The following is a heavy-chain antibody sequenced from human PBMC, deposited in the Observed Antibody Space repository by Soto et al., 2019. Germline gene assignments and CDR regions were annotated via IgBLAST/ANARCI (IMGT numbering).Heavy chain of an antibody. V-gene: IGHV1-69*06. J-gene: IGHJ6*02. Sequence: SVKVSCKASGGTFSSYAISWVRQAPGQGLEWMGGIIPIFGTANYAQKFQGRVTITADKSTSTAYMELSSLRSEDTAVYYCARDGGIVVVTANCYYHGMDVWGQGTTVTVSS. CDR3: ARDGGIVVVTANCYYHGMDV. D-gene: IGHD2-21*02. CDR2: IIPIFGTA. CDR1: GGTFSSYA.